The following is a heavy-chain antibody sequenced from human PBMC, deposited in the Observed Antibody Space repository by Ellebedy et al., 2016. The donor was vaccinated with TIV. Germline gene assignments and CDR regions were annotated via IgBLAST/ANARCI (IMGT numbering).Heavy chain of an antibody. V-gene: IGHV3-30*09. CDR1: GFTFSYYS. CDR2: ISHDGSNK. CDR3: TRGSSSRGYFDS. J-gene: IGHJ4*02. Sequence: GESLKISXAASGFTFSYYSMRWVRQAPGKGLEWVAVISHDGSNKYHAESVKGRFAISRDDSKNTLYLQMNTLRTEDTAVYFCTRGSSSRGYFDSWGQGTLVTVSS. D-gene: IGHD6-13*01.